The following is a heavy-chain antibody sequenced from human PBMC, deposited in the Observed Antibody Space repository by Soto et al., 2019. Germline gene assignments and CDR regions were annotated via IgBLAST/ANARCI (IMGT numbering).Heavy chain of an antibody. J-gene: IGHJ4*02. CDR2: INHSGST. Sequence: SETLSLTCAVYGGSFSCYYWSWIRQPPGKGLEWIGEINHSGSTNYNPSLKSRVTISVDTSKNQFSLKLSSVTAADTAVYYCARRQSVGANSYIFDYWGQGTLVTVSS. CDR1: GGSFSCYY. CDR3: ARRQSVGANSYIFDY. V-gene: IGHV4-34*01. D-gene: IGHD1-26*01.